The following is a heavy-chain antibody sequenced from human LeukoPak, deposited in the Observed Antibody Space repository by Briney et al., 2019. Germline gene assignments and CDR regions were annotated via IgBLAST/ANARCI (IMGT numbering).Heavy chain of an antibody. CDR2: IKQDGSEK. D-gene: IGHD3-16*01. V-gene: IGHV3-7*01. Sequence: GGSLRLSCAASGFTFSNYWMTWVRQAPGKGLEWVASIKQDGSEKYHVDSVRGRFTISGDNAKNSLYLQMNSLRAEDAAVYYCARARLCDYWGQGTLVTVSS. CDR3: ARARLCDY. CDR1: GFTFSNYW. J-gene: IGHJ4*02.